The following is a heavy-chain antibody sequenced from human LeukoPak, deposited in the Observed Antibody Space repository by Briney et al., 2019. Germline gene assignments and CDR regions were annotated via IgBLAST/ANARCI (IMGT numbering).Heavy chain of an antibody. D-gene: IGHD2-21*01. J-gene: IGHJ5*02. V-gene: IGHV3-30*04. CDR2: ISHDGSKE. CDR1: GFTFSNYA. CDR3: AKTYDSNGADNNWFDP. Sequence: GGSLRLSCAASGFTFSNYAFHWVRQAPGKGLEWVAVISHDGSKEYYADSVEGRFTISRDNSKNTLYLQMNSLRAEDTAVYYCAKTYDSNGADNNWFDPWGQGTLVTVSS.